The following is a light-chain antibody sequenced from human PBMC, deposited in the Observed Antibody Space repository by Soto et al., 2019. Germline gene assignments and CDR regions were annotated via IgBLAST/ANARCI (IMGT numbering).Light chain of an antibody. Sequence: QSALTQPASVSGSPGQSITISCTGTSSDVGAYNYVSWYQQQSGKAPKLMIHEVSNRPSGVSNRFSGSKSGNTASLTISGRQAEDEADYYCSSYTTSRAYGFGSGTKLTVL. V-gene: IGLV2-14*01. CDR2: EVS. CDR1: SSDVGAYNY. J-gene: IGLJ1*01. CDR3: SSYTTSRAYG.